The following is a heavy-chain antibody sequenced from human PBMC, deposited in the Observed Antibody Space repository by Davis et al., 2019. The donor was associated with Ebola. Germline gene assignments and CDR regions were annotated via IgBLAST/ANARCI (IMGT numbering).Heavy chain of an antibody. CDR2: ISTYNGNT. J-gene: IGHJ6*02. Sequence: AASVKVSCKASGYTFTSYGISWVRQAPGQGLEWMGWISTYNGNTNYAQKLQGRVTMTTDTSTSTAYMELRSLRSDDTAVYYCARDGLWFGELLETFYGMDVWGQGTTVTVSS. CDR3: ARDGLWFGELLETFYGMDV. CDR1: GYTFTSYG. V-gene: IGHV1-18*01. D-gene: IGHD3-10*01.